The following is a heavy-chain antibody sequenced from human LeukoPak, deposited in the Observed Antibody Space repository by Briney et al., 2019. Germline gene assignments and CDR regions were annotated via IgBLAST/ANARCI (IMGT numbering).Heavy chain of an antibody. CDR3: ARDYTVTKYAFDI. V-gene: IGHV3-53*01. Sequence: GGSLRLSCTVSGFTVSSNSMSWVRQAPGKGLEWVSFIYSDNTHYSDSVKGRFTISRDNSKNTLYLQMNSLRAEDTAVYYCARDYTVTKYAFDIWGQGTMVTVSS. CDR2: IYSDNT. CDR1: GFTVSSNS. J-gene: IGHJ3*02. D-gene: IGHD4-17*01.